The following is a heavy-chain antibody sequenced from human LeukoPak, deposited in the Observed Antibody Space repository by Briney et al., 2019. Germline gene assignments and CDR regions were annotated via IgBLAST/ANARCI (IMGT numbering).Heavy chain of an antibody. CDR1: GFTFSSYE. CDR2: ISGSGGST. J-gene: IGHJ4*02. CDR3: AKEYRGYDILTGYYGFDY. V-gene: IGHV3-23*01. D-gene: IGHD3-9*01. Sequence: GGSQRLSCAASGFTFSSYEMNWVRQAPGKGLEWVSAISGSGGSTYYADSVKGRFTISRDNSKNTLYLQMNSLRAEDTAVYYCAKEYRGYDILTGYYGFDYWGQGTLVTVSS.